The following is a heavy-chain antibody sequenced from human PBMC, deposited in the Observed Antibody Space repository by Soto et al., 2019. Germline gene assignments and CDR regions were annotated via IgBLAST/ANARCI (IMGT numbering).Heavy chain of an antibody. D-gene: IGHD2-15*01. CDR1: GFTFSSND. CDR3: ATRPLLPGTP. J-gene: IGHJ3*01. Sequence: EVQLVESGGGLIQPGGSLRLSCAASGFTFSSNDMNWVRQAPGKGLEWVSLIYSGGSTYYADSVKGRFTISRDDSKKTLYLQMSSLRAEDTAVCYCATRPLLPGTPWGQGTMVTVSS. V-gene: IGHV3-53*01. CDR2: IYSGGST.